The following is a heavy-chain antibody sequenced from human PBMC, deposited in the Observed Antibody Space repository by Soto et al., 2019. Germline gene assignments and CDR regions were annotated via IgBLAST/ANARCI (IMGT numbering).Heavy chain of an antibody. Sequence: GGSLRLSCAASGFTFSSYAMHWVRQAPGKGLEWVAVISYDGSNKYYADSVKGRFTISRDNSKNTLYLQMNSLRAEDTAVYYCASSRFCISTSCRRGWFDPWGQGTLVTVSS. V-gene: IGHV3-30-3*01. J-gene: IGHJ5*02. D-gene: IGHD2-2*01. CDR1: GFTFSSYA. CDR2: ISYDGSNK. CDR3: ASSRFCISTSCRRGWFDP.